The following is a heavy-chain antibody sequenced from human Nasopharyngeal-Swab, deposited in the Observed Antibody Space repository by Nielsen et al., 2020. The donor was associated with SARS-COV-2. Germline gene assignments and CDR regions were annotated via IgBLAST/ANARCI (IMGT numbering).Heavy chain of an antibody. CDR3: ARSQTYYYDSSGYLDC. CDR1: GFTFDNFA. CDR2: LSGSGANT. Sequence: GESLKISCAASGFTFDNFAMSWVRQAPGKGLEWVSSLSGSGANTYYADSVKGRFTISRDNAKNSLYLQMNSLRAEDTAVYYCARSQTYYYDSSGYLDCWGQGTLVTVSS. V-gene: IGHV3-23*01. D-gene: IGHD3-22*01. J-gene: IGHJ4*02.